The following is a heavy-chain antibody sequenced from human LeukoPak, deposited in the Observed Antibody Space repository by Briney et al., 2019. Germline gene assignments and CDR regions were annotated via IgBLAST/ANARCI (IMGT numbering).Heavy chain of an antibody. CDR3: AKAPIAAAAFREYYFDY. J-gene: IGHJ4*02. Sequence: ASVKVSCKVSGYTLTELSMHWVRQAPGKGLEWMGGFDPEDGETIYAQKFQGRVTMTEDTSTDTAYMELSSLRSEDTAVYYCAKAPIAAAAFREYYFDYWGQGTLVTVSS. V-gene: IGHV1-24*01. CDR1: GYTLTELS. D-gene: IGHD6-13*01. CDR2: FDPEDGET.